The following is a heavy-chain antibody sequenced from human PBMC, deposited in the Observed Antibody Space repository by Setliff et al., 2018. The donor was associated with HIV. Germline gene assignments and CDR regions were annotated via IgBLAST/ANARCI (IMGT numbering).Heavy chain of an antibody. D-gene: IGHD3-10*01. CDR3: AREGRMTKRFDY. Sequence: ASVKVSCKASGYTFTGYYMHWVRQAPGQGLEWMGWINPNSGDTNYAQKFQGWVTMTRDTSISTAYTELSRLRSDDTAVYYCAREGRMTKRFDYWGQGTLVTVSS. J-gene: IGHJ4*02. CDR1: GYTFTGYY. CDR2: INPNSGDT. V-gene: IGHV1-2*04.